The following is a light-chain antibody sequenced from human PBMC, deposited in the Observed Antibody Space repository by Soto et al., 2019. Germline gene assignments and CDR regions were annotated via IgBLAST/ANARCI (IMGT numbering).Light chain of an antibody. CDR2: DAS. CDR3: QQRSNWPRT. Sequence: EIVLTQSPATLSLSPGERATLSCRASQSVSSYLAWHQQKPGQAPRLLIYDASNRATGIPARFSGSGSGTDLTLTIRRLEPEAFAVYYCQQRSNWPRTFGQGTKVEI. CDR1: QSVSSY. V-gene: IGKV3-11*01. J-gene: IGKJ1*01.